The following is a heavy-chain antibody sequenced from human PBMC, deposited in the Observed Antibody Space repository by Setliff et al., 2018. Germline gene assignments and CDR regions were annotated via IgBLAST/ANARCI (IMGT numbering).Heavy chain of an antibody. CDR1: GGTFSSYG. J-gene: IGHJ6*03. D-gene: IGHD2-21*02. CDR2: TIPMFGTT. V-gene: IGHV1-69*05. Sequence: SVKVSCKASGGTFSSYGISWVRQAPGQGLEWMGGTIPMFGTTNYARKFQGRVTIITDESTMTAYMELNSLRPEDTAMYYCAREEVIVMTVNNYYYYMDVWGKGTTVTVSS. CDR3: AREEVIVMTVNNYYYYMDV.